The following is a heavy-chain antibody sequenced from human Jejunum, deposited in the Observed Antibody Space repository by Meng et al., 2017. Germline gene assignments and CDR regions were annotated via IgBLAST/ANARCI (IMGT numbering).Heavy chain of an antibody. CDR1: GGSISSGHW. D-gene: IGHD2-8*02. V-gene: IGHV4-4*02. CDR3: AKNGAYCLEY. CDR2: IHHSGRV. J-gene: IGHJ4*02. Sequence: QGQLHESGPGRVKPSGTLSPPGAVSGGSISSGHWWSWVRQSPGEGLQWIGEIHHSGRVTYNPSLKSRVAISVDMSKNQFSLELSSVTAADTAVYYCAKNGAYCLEYWGQGTLVTVSS.